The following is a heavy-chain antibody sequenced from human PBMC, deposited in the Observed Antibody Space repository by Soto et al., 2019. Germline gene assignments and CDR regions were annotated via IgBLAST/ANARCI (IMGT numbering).Heavy chain of an antibody. Sequence: SVTLSLTCSVSGGSISSYYWSWIRQPPGTGLESTGYLYYSGSTNYNPSLKSRVNISVATSTNQFSLTLSSMTAADTTAFYCARTTVTTAGRYYYYYGMDVWGRGTTVTVSS. V-gene: IGHV4-59*01. J-gene: IGHJ6*02. CDR3: ARTTVTTAGRYYYYYGMDV. CDR2: LYYSGST. D-gene: IGHD4-17*01. CDR1: GGSISSYY.